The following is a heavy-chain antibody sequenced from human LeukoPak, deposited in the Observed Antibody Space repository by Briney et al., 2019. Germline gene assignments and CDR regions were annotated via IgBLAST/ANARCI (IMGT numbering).Heavy chain of an antibody. J-gene: IGHJ6*03. Sequence: SETLSLTCTVSGGSISSYYWSWIRQPPGKGLEGIGYIYTSGSTNYNPSLKSRVTISVDTSKNQFSLKLRSVTAADTAVYYCPTGYCSSTSCHYYYYYYMDVWGKGTTVTVSS. CDR2: IYTSGST. CDR1: GGSISSYY. CDR3: PTGYCSSTSCHYYYYYYMDV. V-gene: IGHV4-4*09. D-gene: IGHD2-2*01.